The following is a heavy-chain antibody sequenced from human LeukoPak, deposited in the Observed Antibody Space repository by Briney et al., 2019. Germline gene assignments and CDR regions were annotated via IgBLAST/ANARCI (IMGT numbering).Heavy chain of an antibody. D-gene: IGHD6-19*01. Sequence: PSETLSLTCTVYGGSISSYYWSWIRQPPGKGLEWIGYIYYSGSTNYNPSLKSRVTISVDTSKNQFSLKLSSVTAADTAVYYCARGSHVGWNIWFDPWGQGTLVTVSS. V-gene: IGHV4-59*01. CDR3: ARGSHVGWNIWFDP. CDR1: GGSISSYY. J-gene: IGHJ5*02. CDR2: IYYSGST.